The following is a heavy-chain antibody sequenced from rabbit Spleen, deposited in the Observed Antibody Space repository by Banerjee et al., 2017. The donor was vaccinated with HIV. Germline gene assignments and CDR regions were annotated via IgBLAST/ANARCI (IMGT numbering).Heavy chain of an antibody. V-gene: IGHV1S40*01. D-gene: IGHD2-1*01. CDR2: IYTGSSGIT. CDR3: ARGSATMTMVITGYYFNL. CDR1: GFSFSSGDH. J-gene: IGHJ4*01. Sequence: QSLEESGGDLVKPGASLTLTCTASGFSFSSGDHMCWVRQAPGKGLEWIACIYTGSSGITYYANWATGRFTCSKTSSTTVTLQMTSLTAADTATYFCARGSATMTMVITGYYFNLWGPGTLVTVS.